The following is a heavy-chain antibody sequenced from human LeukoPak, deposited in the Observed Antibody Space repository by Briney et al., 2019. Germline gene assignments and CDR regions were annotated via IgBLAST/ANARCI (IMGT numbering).Heavy chain of an antibody. Sequence: GGSLRLSCAASGFTFSSYWMSWVRQAPGKGLEWVAIIKQDGSEKYYVDSVKGRFTISRDNAKNSLYLQMNSLRAEDTAVYYCARVGDFWSGYSHEYYYYYGMDVWGQGTTVTVSS. J-gene: IGHJ6*02. D-gene: IGHD3-3*01. CDR3: ARVGDFWSGYSHEYYYYYGMDV. CDR1: GFTFSSYW. V-gene: IGHV3-7*01. CDR2: IKQDGSEK.